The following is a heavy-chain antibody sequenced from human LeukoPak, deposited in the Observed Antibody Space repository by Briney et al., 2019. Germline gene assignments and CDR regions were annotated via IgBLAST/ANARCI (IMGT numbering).Heavy chain of an antibody. J-gene: IGHJ4*02. CDR3: AKGGYSSTFQGLDY. D-gene: IGHD6-13*01. CDR1: GFTFDDYA. V-gene: IGHV3-43D*03. Sequence: GGSLRLSCAASGFTFDDYAMYWGRHRPGKGMEWVSLISWDSGRTYYADSVKGRFTISRDNSKNSLYLQMNSLRTEDSALYYCAKGGYSSTFQGLDYWGQGTLVTVSS. CDR2: ISWDSGRT.